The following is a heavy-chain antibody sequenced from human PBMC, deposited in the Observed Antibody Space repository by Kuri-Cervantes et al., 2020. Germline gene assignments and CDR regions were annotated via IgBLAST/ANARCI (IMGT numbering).Heavy chain of an antibody. CDR3: ARDSTRGSGWYGWGNAKTYNWFDP. V-gene: IGHV4-61*10. CDR2: IYYSGST. Sequence: SETLSLTCTVSGGSISSGSYYRSWIRQPAGKGLEWIGRIYYSGSTNYNPSLKSRVTISVDTSKNQFSLKLSSVTAADTAVYYCARDSTRGSGWYGWGNAKTYNWFDPWGQGTLVTVSS. CDR1: GGSISSGSYY. J-gene: IGHJ5*02. D-gene: IGHD6-19*01.